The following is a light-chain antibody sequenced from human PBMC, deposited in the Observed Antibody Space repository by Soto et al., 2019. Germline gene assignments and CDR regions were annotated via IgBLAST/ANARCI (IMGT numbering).Light chain of an antibody. CDR2: GAS. V-gene: IGKV3-15*01. Sequence: EIVMTQSPVILSVSPGERATLSCRASQNVNSDLAWYQQKPGQAPRILIYGASTRATDIPASISGSGSGTDFTLTISSLQSEDFAVYYCQQYNKWPPLYTFGQGTKLEIK. J-gene: IGKJ2*01. CDR1: QNVNSD. CDR3: QQYNKWPPLYT.